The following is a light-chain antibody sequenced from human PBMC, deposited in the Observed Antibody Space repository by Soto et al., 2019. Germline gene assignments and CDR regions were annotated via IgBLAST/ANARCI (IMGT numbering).Light chain of an antibody. J-gene: IGLJ3*02. Sequence: QPVLPQSPSASASLGASVKLTCALSSGHSSYAIAWHQQQPEKGPRALMKLNSDGSHTRGDGIPDRFSGSSSGAERYLTISSLQSEDEADDYCQTWGTGILVFGGGTKLTVL. V-gene: IGLV4-69*01. CDR1: SGHSSYA. CDR2: LNSDGSH. CDR3: QTWGTGILV.